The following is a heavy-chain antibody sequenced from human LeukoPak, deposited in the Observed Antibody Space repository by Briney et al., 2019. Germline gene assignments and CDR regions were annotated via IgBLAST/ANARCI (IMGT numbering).Heavy chain of an antibody. J-gene: IGHJ4*02. CDR3: ARALTGPDSAFSDGDIDY. CDR1: GYTFNSYG. V-gene: IGHV1-46*02. Sequence: ASVKVSCKASGYTFNSYGISWVRQAPGQGLEGMGIINPSGGSTSYAQKFQGRVTMTRDTSTSTVYMELSSLRSEDTAVYYCARALTGPDSAFSDGDIDYWGQGTLVTVSS. CDR2: INPSGGST. D-gene: IGHD1-14*01.